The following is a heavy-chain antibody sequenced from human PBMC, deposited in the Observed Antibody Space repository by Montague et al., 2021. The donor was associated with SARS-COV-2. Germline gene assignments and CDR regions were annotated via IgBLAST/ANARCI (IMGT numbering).Heavy chain of an antibody. CDR2: ISSSSSYI. Sequence: SLRLSCAASGFTLSSYSMNWVRQAPGKGLEWVSSISSSSSYIYYADSVKGRFTISRDNAKNSLYLQMNSLRAEDTAVYYCARDKITIFGVVIIDYWGQGTLVTVSS. D-gene: IGHD3-3*01. V-gene: IGHV3-21*01. CDR3: ARDKITIFGVVIIDY. CDR1: GFTLSSYS. J-gene: IGHJ4*02.